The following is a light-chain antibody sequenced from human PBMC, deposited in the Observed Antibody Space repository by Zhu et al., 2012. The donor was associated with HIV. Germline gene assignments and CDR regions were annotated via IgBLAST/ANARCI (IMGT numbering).Light chain of an antibody. CDR3: QQYNNWPWT. V-gene: IGKV3-15*01. CDR1: QSVSSN. Sequence: EIVMTQSPATLSVSPGERATLSCRASQSVSSNLAWYLQKPGQAPRLLIYGASTRATGIPARISGSGSGTEFTLTISSMQSEDFAVYYCQQYNNWPWTFGKGPRWKPN. CDR2: GAS. J-gene: IGKJ1*01.